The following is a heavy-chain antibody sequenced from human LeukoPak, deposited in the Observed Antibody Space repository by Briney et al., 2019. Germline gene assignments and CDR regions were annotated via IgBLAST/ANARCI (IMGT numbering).Heavy chain of an antibody. CDR2: ISGSGGST. J-gene: IGHJ4*02. D-gene: IGHD5-24*01. V-gene: IGHV3-23*01. Sequence: PGGSLRLSCAASGFTFSSYAMSWVRQAPGKGLEWVSAISGSGGSTYYADSVKGRFTISRDNSKNTLYLQMNSLRAEDTAVYYCAKDPRRDGYNWESYWGQGTLVTVSS. CDR3: AKDPRRDGYNWESY. CDR1: GFTFSSYA.